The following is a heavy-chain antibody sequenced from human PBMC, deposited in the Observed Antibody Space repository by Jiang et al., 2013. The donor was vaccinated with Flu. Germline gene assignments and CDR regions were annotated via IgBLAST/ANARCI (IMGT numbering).Heavy chain of an antibody. CDR2: IYHSGST. Sequence: SGPGLVKPSETLSLTCAVSGYSISSGYYWGWIRQPPGKGLEWIGSIYHSGSTYYNPSLKSRVTISVDTSKNQFSLKLSSVTAADTAVYYCARFGTYYYDSSGPSWGQGTLVTVSS. CDR3: ARFGTYYYDSSGPS. CDR1: GYSISSGYY. D-gene: IGHD3-22*01. V-gene: IGHV4-38-2*01. J-gene: IGHJ5*02.